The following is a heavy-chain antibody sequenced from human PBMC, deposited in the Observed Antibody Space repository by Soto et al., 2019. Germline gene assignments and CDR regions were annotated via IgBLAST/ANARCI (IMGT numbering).Heavy chain of an antibody. CDR2: TYYRSKWIH. V-gene: IGHV6-1*01. Sequence: QGQLQQSGPGLVKPSQTLSLTCAISGDSVSSDITSWNWIRQSPSRGLEWLGRTYYRSKWIHDYAVSVKSRLPINPDTSTNHLSLELNSMTPEDTAVYYCARGNALDVWGQGTVVTVSS. J-gene: IGHJ3*01. CDR3: ARGNALDV. D-gene: IGHD3-10*01. CDR1: GDSVSSDITS.